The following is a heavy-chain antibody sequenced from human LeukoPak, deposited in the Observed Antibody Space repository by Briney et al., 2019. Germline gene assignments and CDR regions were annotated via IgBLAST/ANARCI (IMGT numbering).Heavy chain of an antibody. J-gene: IGHJ3*02. V-gene: IGHV1-46*01. CDR1: GYTFTSYG. CDR2: INPSGGST. D-gene: IGHD3-16*01. CDR3: ARDQRSEGGDAFDI. Sequence: ASVKVSCKASGYTFTSYGISWVRQAPGQGLEWMGIINPSGGSTSYAQKFQGRVTMTRDTSTSTVYMELSSLRSEDTAVYYCARDQRSEGGDAFDIWGQGTMVTVSS.